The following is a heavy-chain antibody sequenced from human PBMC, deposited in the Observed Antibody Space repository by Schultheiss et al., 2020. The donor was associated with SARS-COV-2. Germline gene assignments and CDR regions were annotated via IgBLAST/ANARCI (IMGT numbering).Heavy chain of an antibody. Sequence: SQTLSLTCAISGDSVTSKSAAWNWIRLSPSRGLEWLGRTFYRSKWIKDYAASVRSRITINPDTSKNQFSLQLNSVTPEDTAVYYCARRVATIPGGAFDIWGQGTVVTVSS. D-gene: IGHD5-12*01. J-gene: IGHJ3*02. CDR1: GDSVTSKSAA. CDR3: ARRVATIPGGAFDI. CDR2: TFYRSKWIK. V-gene: IGHV6-1*01.